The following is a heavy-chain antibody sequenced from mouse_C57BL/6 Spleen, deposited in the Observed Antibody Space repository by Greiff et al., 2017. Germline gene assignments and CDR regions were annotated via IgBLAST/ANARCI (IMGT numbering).Heavy chain of an antibody. CDR1: GYTFTSYW. CDR2: VHPNSGST. Sequence: QVQLQQPLAELVTPGASVTLSCQASGYTFTSYWMPWVKQRPGQGLEWIGMVHPNSGSTIYNEKFKSKATLTVDNSSSTAYMQLSSLTSEDSAFFYCAIEEAFYMPWFAYWGQGILVTVSA. D-gene: IGHD2-12*01. J-gene: IGHJ3*01. V-gene: IGHV1-64*01. CDR3: AIEEAFYMPWFAY.